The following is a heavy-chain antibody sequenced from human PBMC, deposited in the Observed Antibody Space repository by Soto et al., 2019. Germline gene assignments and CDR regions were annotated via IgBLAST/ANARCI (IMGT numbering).Heavy chain of an antibody. Sequence: SETLSLTCTVSGGSIASYYWSWIGQPPGKGLEWIGFIYYSGSTSYNPSLKSRVSISVDTSKNQFSLKLSSVTAADTAVYYCARQVTTIYYYFDYWGQGALVTVSS. CDR2: IYYSGST. CDR1: GGSIASYY. D-gene: IGHD5-12*01. CDR3: ARQVTTIYYYFDY. J-gene: IGHJ4*02. V-gene: IGHV4-59*08.